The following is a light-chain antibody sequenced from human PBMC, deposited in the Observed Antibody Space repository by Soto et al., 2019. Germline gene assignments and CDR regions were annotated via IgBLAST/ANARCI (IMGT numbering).Light chain of an antibody. CDR2: GDI. J-gene: IGLJ1*01. CDR3: GTWDSSLTAYV. CDR1: SSNIGAGYD. Sequence: QSVLTQPPSVSGAPGQRVTISCTGSSSNIGAGYDVHWYLQLPGTAPKLLIYGDINRPSGVPDRFSGSKSGTSATLGITGLQTGDEADYYCGTWDSSLTAYVFGSGTKVTVL. V-gene: IGLV1-40*01.